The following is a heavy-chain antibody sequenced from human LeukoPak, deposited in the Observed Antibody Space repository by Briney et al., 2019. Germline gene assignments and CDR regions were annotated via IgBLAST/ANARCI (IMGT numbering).Heavy chain of an antibody. CDR1: GFTFSSYW. Sequence: GGSLRLSCAASGFTFSSYWMHWVRQAPGKGLMWVSRINSDGSTTSYAGSVKGRFAISRDNAKNTLYLQMNSLRVEDTAVYYCTRINYGWGQGTLVTVSS. D-gene: IGHD3-16*01. CDR2: INSDGSTT. J-gene: IGHJ4*02. V-gene: IGHV3-74*01. CDR3: TRINYG.